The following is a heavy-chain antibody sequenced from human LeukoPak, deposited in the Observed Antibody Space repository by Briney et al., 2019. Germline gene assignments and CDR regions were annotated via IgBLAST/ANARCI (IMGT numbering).Heavy chain of an antibody. CDR3: ARDTYDSSGSYYGPFDY. CDR2: INTDGSST. Sequence: GGSLRLSCAASGFTLTSYWMHWVRQAPGKGLVWVSRINTDGSSTSYADSVKGRFTISRDNAKNTLYLQMNSLRAEDTAVYYCARDTYDSSGSYYGPFDYWGQGTLVTVSS. D-gene: IGHD3-22*01. V-gene: IGHV3-74*01. CDR1: GFTLTSYW. J-gene: IGHJ4*02.